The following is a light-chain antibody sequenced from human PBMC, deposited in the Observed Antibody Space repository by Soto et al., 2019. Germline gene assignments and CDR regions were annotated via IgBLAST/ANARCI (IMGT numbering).Light chain of an antibody. CDR2: GAS. V-gene: IGKV3-20*01. CDR1: QSVSNNY. Sequence: IVLTHSPVNLSMPQVESATISFIASQSVSNNYLAWYQQKPGQAPRLLIYGASNRATGIPDRFSGSGSGTDFTLTISRLEPEDFAVYYCKQYGSSGTFGQGNKGAIK. J-gene: IGKJ1*01. CDR3: KQYGSSGT.